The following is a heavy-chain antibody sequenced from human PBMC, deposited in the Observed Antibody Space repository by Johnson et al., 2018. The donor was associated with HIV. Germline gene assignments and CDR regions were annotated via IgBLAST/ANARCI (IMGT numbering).Heavy chain of an antibody. Sequence: MQLVESGGGVVRPGGSLRLSCAASGFTFDDYGMSWVRQAPGKGLEWVSGINWNGGRTGYVDSMKGRFTISRDNAKNTLFPQMNSLRAEDTAVYYCARASDSYCSADCYGDGFQISDQGTKVIVSS. CDR2: INWNGGRT. V-gene: IGHV3-20*04. J-gene: IGHJ3*02. D-gene: IGHD2-21*02. CDR3: ARASDSYCSADCYGDGFQI. CDR1: GFTFDDYG.